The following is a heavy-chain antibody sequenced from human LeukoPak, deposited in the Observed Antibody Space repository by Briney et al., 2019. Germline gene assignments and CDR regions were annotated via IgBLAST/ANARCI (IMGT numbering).Heavy chain of an antibody. Sequence: GGSLRLSCAASGFTFSYYTMHWVRQAPGKGLEWVAVISYEGSNKYYADSVKGRFTISRDNSKNTLYLQMNSLRAEDTAVYYCARVLNYYDSSGYYFSYWGQGTLVTVSS. J-gene: IGHJ4*02. CDR3: ARVLNYYDSSGYYFSY. CDR2: ISYEGSNK. D-gene: IGHD3-22*01. CDR1: GFTFSYYT. V-gene: IGHV3-30-3*01.